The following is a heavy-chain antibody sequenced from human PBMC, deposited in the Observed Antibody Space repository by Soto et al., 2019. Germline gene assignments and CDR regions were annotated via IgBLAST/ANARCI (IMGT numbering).Heavy chain of an antibody. CDR3: ASLVAHYDSSGRGMDV. CDR2: IIPIFGTA. CDR1: GGTFSSYA. J-gene: IGHJ6*02. V-gene: IGHV1-69*13. D-gene: IGHD3-22*01. Sequence: GASVKVSCKASGGTFSSYAISWVRQAPGQGLEWMGGIIPIFGTANYAQKFQGRVTITADESTSTAYMELSSLRSEDTAVYYCASLVAHYDSSGRGMDVWGQGTTVTVSS.